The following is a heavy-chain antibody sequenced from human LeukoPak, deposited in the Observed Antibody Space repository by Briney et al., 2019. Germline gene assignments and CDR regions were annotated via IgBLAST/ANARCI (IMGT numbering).Heavy chain of an antibody. Sequence: GGSLRLFCAASGFTFSSYAMSWVRQAPGKGLEWVAVIWYDGSNKYYADSVKGRFTISRDNSKNTLYLQMNSLRAEDTAVYYCARDSSSWSLRYYYGMDVWGQGTTVTVSS. CDR1: GFTFSSYA. V-gene: IGHV3-33*08. J-gene: IGHJ6*02. D-gene: IGHD6-13*01. CDR3: ARDSSSWSLRYYYGMDV. CDR2: IWYDGSNK.